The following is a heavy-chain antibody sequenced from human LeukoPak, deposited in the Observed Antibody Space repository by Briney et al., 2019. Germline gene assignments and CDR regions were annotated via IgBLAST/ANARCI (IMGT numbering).Heavy chain of an antibody. V-gene: IGHV3-23*01. CDR3: ATINYGDYVDAFDY. Sequence: PGGSLRLSCAASGFTFSNYAMSWVRQAPGKGLEWVSSIGGTDGRTYYAESVQGRFTISRDNAKNSLYLQMSSLRAEDTAVYYCATINYGDYVDAFDYWGQGTLVTVSS. J-gene: IGHJ4*02. CDR2: IGGTDGRT. CDR1: GFTFSNYA. D-gene: IGHD4-17*01.